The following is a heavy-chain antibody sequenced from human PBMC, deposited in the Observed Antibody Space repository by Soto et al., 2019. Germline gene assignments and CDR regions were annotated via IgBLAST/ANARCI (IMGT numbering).Heavy chain of an antibody. J-gene: IGHJ6*02. CDR1: GGSISSGGYS. Sequence: QLQLQESGSGLVKPSQTLSLTCAVSGGSISSGGYSWSWIRQPPGKGLEWIGYIYHSGSPYYNPSLNGRVTISVDRSKNQFSLELSSVTAADTAVYYWARVSDYYYYYGMDVWGQGTTVTVSS. CDR2: IYHSGSP. CDR3: ARVSDYYYYYGMDV. V-gene: IGHV4-30-2*01.